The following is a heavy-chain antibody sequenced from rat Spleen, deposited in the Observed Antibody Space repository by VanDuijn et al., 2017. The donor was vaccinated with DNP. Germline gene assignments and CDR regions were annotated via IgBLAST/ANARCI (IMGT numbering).Heavy chain of an antibody. CDR2: ISYSGNT. V-gene: IGHV3-1*01. CDR3: ARLEFGGYTYYFDY. J-gene: IGHJ2*01. Sequence: EVQLQESGPGLVKPSQSLSLTCSVTGYSITNNYWGWIRKFPGNKMEWMGYISYSGNTSYNPSLKRRISITRDTSKNQFFLQLNSVTTEDTATYYCARLEFGGYTYYFDYWGQGVMVTVSS. CDR1: GYSITNNY. D-gene: IGHD1-11*01.